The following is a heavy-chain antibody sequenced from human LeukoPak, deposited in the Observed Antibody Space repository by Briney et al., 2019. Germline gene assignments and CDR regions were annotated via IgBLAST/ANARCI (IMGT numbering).Heavy chain of an antibody. CDR1: GFTFRSSW. Sequence: PGGSLRLSCAASGFTFRSSWMHWVRQAPGKGLVWVSRINSDGTTTGYADAVKGRFTISRDNAKNTLYLQMNSLRAEDTAVYYCAKADEYYYDSSGYYWGQGTLVTVSS. D-gene: IGHD3-22*01. V-gene: IGHV3-74*01. CDR2: INSDGTTT. CDR3: AKADEYYYDSSGYY. J-gene: IGHJ4*02.